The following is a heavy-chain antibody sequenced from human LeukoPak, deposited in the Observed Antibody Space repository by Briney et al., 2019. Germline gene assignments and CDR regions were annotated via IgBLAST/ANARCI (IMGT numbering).Heavy chain of an antibody. D-gene: IGHD1-26*01. V-gene: IGHV3-11*01. CDR1: GFIFSDYY. CDR2: ISNSDNSI. CDR3: ARDRTVGATPIFDY. J-gene: IGHJ4*02. Sequence: GGSLRLSCAASGFIFSDYYMSWIRQAPGKGLEWVSYISNSDNSIYYADTVKGRFTISRDNAKNSLYLQMNTLRAEDTAVYYCARDRTVGATPIFDYWGQGTLVTVSS.